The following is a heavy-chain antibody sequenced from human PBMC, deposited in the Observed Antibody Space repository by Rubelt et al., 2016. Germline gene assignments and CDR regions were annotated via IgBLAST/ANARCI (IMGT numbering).Heavy chain of an antibody. Sequence: QVQLVQSGSELKKPGASVNVSCKASGYSFTRYAMNWVRQAPGQGLEWMGWINTNSGTPPDAPAFTGRFVFAFDTSVRPAYLQISSLKAEDTAVYYCARTIPSYGLDVWGQGTTVTVSS. CDR1: GYSFTRYA. J-gene: IGHJ6*02. CDR2: INTNSGTP. V-gene: IGHV7-4-1*02. CDR3: ARTIPSYGLDV.